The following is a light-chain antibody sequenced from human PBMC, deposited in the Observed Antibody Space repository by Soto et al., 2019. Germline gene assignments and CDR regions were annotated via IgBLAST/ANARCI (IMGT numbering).Light chain of an antibody. CDR3: QQYNAWPRT. Sequence: EIVMTQSPATLSVSPGERATLSCRASLSVSRNLAWYQQKPGQAPRLLIFDASTRATGIPARFSGSGSGTEVTLTITSLQYEDFAVYYCQQYNAWPRTFGQGTKVEIK. CDR2: DAS. J-gene: IGKJ1*01. V-gene: IGKV3-15*01. CDR1: LSVSRN.